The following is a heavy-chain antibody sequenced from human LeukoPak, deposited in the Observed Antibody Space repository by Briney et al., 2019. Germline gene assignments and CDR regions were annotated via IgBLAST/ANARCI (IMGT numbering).Heavy chain of an antibody. J-gene: IGHJ4*02. D-gene: IGHD1-26*01. Sequence: SGTLSLTCTVSGGSITSTNNYWGWTRQPPGKGLEWIGRIHYSGSTYYLPILKSPVTISVATSKNHFFLHLSSVNAAATAVYYCAGGWDLYPFDYWGQGTLVTVSA. CDR2: IHYSGST. V-gene: IGHV4-39*07. CDR1: GGSITSTNNY. CDR3: AGGWDLYPFDY.